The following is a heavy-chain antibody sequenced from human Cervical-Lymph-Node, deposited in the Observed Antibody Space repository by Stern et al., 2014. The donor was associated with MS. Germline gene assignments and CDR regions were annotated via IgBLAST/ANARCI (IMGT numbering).Heavy chain of an antibody. CDR3: TRGPRT. D-gene: IGHD1-7*01. J-gene: IGHJ4*02. Sequence: DQLVESGAEVKKPGASVKVSCRASGYTFTRYDIHWVRRASGQGLEWMGWMNPDSGDTGIAQKFQARVTMTRDTSISTAYLELHSLKSEDTAVYYCTRGPRTWGRGTLVTVSS. V-gene: IGHV1-8*01. CDR1: GYTFTRYD. CDR2: MNPDSGDT.